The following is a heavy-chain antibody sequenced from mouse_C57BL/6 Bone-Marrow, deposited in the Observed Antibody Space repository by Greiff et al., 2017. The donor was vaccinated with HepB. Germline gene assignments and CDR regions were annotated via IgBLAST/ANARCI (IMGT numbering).Heavy chain of an antibody. CDR3: AREGYSNYYFDY. V-gene: IGHV5-4*01. D-gene: IGHD2-5*01. CDR2: ISDGGSYT. J-gene: IGHJ2*01. CDR1: GFTFSSYA. Sequence: DVMLVESGGGLVKPGGSLKLSCAASGFTFSSYAMSWVRQTPEKRLEWVATISDGGSYTYYPDNVKGRFTISRDNAKNNLYLQMSHLKSEDTAMYYCAREGYSNYYFDYWGQGTTLTVSS.